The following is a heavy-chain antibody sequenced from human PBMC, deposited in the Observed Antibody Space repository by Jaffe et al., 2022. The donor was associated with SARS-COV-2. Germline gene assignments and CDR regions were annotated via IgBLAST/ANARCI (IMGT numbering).Heavy chain of an antibody. CDR3: ARAGEGNYDYVWGSYRYYGMDV. Sequence: QVQLQESGPGLVKPSETLSLTCTVSGGSISSYYWSWIRQPPGKGLEWIGYIYYSGSTNYNPSLKSRVTISVDTSKNQFSLKLSSVTAADTAVYYCARAGEGNYDYVWGSYRYYGMDVWGQGTTVTVSS. D-gene: IGHD3-16*02. V-gene: IGHV4-59*01. CDR2: IYYSGST. CDR1: GGSISSYY. J-gene: IGHJ6*02.